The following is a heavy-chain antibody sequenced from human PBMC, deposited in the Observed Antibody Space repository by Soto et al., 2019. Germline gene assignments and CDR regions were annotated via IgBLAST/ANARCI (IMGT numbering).Heavy chain of an antibody. CDR2: VNHRGITTDT. CDR1: GGSFSGAY. CDR3: ASGTAVRGHIRRTYNWFDP. Sequence: QVQLQQWGAGLLKPSETLSLTCAVYGGSFSGAYWSWIRQPPGQGLEWIGEVNHRGITTDTNYNPSLKSRVTISADTSKNQFSLKLSYVTAADTAVYYSASGTAVRGHIRRTYNWFDPGGQGTLVTVSS. V-gene: IGHV4-34*01. J-gene: IGHJ5*02. D-gene: IGHD3-10*01.